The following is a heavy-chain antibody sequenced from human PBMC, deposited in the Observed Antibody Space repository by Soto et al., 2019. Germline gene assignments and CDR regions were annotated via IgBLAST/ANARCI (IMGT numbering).Heavy chain of an antibody. D-gene: IGHD2-2*01. J-gene: IGHJ4*02. V-gene: IGHV3-33*01. CDR2: IWYDGSNK. Sequence: ESGGGVVQPGRSLRLSCAASGFTFSSYGMHWVRQAPGKGLEWVAVIWYDGSNKYYADSVKGRFTISRDNSKNTLYLQMNSLRAEDTAVYYGARDSGVVPANTFDYWCQGTLVTVSS. CDR3: ARDSGVVPANTFDY. CDR1: GFTFSSYG.